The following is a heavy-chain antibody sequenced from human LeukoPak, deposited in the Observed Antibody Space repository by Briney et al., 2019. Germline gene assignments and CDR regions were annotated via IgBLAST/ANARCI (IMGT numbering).Heavy chain of an antibody. D-gene: IGHD3-9*01. CDR2: INPNSGGT. CDR3: ASSVRYFDWLLNPPFDY. V-gene: IGHV1-2*02. Sequence: VASVKVSCKASGYTFTGYYMHWVRQAPGQGLEWMGWINPNSGGTNYAQKFQGRVTMTRDTSISTAYMELGSLRSEDTAVYYCASSVRYFDWLLNPPFDYWGQGTLVTVSS. J-gene: IGHJ4*02. CDR1: GYTFTGYY.